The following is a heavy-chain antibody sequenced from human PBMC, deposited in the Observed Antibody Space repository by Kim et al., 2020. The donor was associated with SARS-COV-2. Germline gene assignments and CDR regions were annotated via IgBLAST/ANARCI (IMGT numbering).Heavy chain of an antibody. CDR1: GLSVNNNY. V-gene: IGHV3-53*01. CDR2: IYSSGTT. D-gene: IGHD6-6*01. Sequence: GGSLRLSCAASGLSVNNNYMNWVRQAPGKGLEWVSVIYSSGTTYYVDSVKGRFTISRDNSKNTLYLQMNSLTAEDAAVYYCARRSYSSSSGCWYFDLWGR. J-gene: IGHJ2*01. CDR3: ARRSYSSSSGCWYFDL.